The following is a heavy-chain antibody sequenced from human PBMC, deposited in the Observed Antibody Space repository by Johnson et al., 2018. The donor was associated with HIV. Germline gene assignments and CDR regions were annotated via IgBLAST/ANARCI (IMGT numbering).Heavy chain of an antibody. J-gene: IGHJ3*02. CDR2: INWNSGSI. CDR3: NTASGYYPFFDAFDI. Sequence: QVQLVESGGGVVQPGRSLRLSCTVSGIIFSHYGMHWVRQAPGKGLEWVSGINWNSGSIAYADSVQGRFTISRDNSKNTLYLQMNSLKTEDTAVYYCNTASGYYPFFDAFDICGQGTMVTVSS. D-gene: IGHD3-22*01. CDR1: GIIFSHYG. V-gene: IGHV3-NL1*01.